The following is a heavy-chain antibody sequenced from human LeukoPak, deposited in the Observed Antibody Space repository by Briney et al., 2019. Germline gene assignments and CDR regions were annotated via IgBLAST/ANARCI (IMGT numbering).Heavy chain of an antibody. Sequence: TGGSLSLSCAASGFTFSSYAMSWVRQAPGKGLEWVSAISGSGGSTYYADSVKGRFTISRDNSKNTLYLQMNSLRAEDTAVYYCAKARQLVPYNWFDPWGQGTLVTVSS. CDR3: AKARQLVPYNWFDP. J-gene: IGHJ5*02. CDR1: GFTFSSYA. V-gene: IGHV3-23*01. CDR2: ISGSGGST. D-gene: IGHD6-13*01.